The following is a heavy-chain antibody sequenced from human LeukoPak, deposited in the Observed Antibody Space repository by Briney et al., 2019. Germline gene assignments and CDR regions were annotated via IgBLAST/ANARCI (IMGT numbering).Heavy chain of an antibody. V-gene: IGHV3-53*01. CDR2: IYSGGST. D-gene: IGHD3-22*01. CDR3: ARENYYDRNWFDP. Sequence: GGSLRLSCAASGFTVSSNYMSWVRQAPVKGLEWVSVIYSGGSTYYADSVKGRFTISRDNSKNTLYLQMNSLRAEDTAVYYCARENYYDRNWFDPWGQGTLVTVSS. CDR1: GFTVSSNY. J-gene: IGHJ5*02.